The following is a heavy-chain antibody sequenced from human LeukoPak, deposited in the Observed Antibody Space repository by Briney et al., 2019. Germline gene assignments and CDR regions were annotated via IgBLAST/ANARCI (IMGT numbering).Heavy chain of an antibody. CDR1: GFTFSSYS. CDR2: ISSSSSYI. J-gene: IGHJ5*02. Sequence: EGSLRLSCAASGFTFSSYSMNWVRQAPGKGLEWVSSISSSSSYIYYADSVKGRFTISRDNAKNSLYLQMNSLRAEDTAVYYCARDWDYYDSSGFAWGQGTLVTVSS. D-gene: IGHD3-22*01. CDR3: ARDWDYYDSSGFA. V-gene: IGHV3-21*01.